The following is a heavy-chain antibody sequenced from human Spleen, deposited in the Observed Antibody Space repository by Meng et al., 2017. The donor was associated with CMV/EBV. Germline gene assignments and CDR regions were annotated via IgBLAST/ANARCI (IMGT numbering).Heavy chain of an antibody. Sequence: GESLKISCKGSAYSFTSYWIGWVRQMPGKGLEWMGIIYPGDSDARYSPSFQGQVTISADKSISTAYLQWSSLKTSDTAIYYCARHGEYSSGYFDYWGQGTLVTVSS. CDR3: ARHGEYSSGYFDY. V-gene: IGHV5-51*01. J-gene: IGHJ4*02. CDR1: AYSFTSYW. D-gene: IGHD5-18*01. CDR2: IYPGDSDA.